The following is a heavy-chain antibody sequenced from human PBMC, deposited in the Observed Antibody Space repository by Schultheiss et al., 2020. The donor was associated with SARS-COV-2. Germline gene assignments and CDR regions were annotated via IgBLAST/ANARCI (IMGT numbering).Heavy chain of an antibody. V-gene: IGHV4-61*05. CDR2: IYYSGST. D-gene: IGHD3-3*01. CDR3: ARGISLEWSITRYYYYYYMDV. Sequence: SETLSLTCTVSGGSISSSSYYWGWIRQPPGKGLEWIGYIYYSGSTNYNPSLKSLVTISVDTSKNQFSLKLSSVTAADTAVYYCARGISLEWSITRYYYYYYMDVWGKGTTVTVSS. CDR1: GGSISSSSYY. J-gene: IGHJ6*03.